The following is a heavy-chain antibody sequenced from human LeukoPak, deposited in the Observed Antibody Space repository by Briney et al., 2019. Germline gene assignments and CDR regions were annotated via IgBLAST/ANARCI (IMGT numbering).Heavy chain of an antibody. D-gene: IGHD4-23*01. CDR3: ARSANSWYYYYGMDV. CDR2: IYYSGST. CDR1: GGSISSYY. Sequence: PSETLSLTCTVSGGSISSYYWSWIRQPPGKGLEWIGYIYYSGSTNYNPSLKSRVTISVDTSKNQFSLKLSSVTAADTAVYYCARSANSWYYYYGMDVWGQGTTVTVSS. V-gene: IGHV4-59*12. J-gene: IGHJ6*02.